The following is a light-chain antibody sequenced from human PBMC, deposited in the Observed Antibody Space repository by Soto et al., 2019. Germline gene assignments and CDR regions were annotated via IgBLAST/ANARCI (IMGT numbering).Light chain of an antibody. V-gene: IGLV2-23*02. CDR1: SSDVGSYNL. CDR2: EVS. J-gene: IGLJ2*01. Sequence: QSVLTQPASVSGSPGQSITISCTGTSSDVGSYNLVSWYQQHPGKAPKLMIYEVSKRPSGVSNRLSGSKCGNTASLTISGLQAEDEADYYCCSYASSYTLVFGGGTKVTVL. CDR3: CSYASSYTLV.